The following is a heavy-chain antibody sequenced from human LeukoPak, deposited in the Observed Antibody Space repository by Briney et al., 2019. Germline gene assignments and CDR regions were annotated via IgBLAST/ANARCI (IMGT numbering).Heavy chain of an antibody. J-gene: IGHJ4*02. CDR1: GGSFSGYS. V-gene: IGHV4-34*01. Sequence: SETLSLTCAVYGGSFSGYSWTWIRQPPGKGLEWIGEIDRSGSTNYNPSLKSRLTTPVDTSKNQFSLKLSSVTAADTAVYYCARGSATGLAYWGQGTLVTVSS. CDR2: IDRSGST. CDR3: ARGSATGLAY. D-gene: IGHD1-1*01.